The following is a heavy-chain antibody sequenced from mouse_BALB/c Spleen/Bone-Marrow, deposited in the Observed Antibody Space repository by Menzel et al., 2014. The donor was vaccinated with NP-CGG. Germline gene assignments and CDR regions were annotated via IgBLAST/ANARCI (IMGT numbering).Heavy chain of an antibody. J-gene: IGHJ4*01. Sequence: VQLQQSGAGLVKPGASVKLSCKASGYTFTEDIIHWVKQRSGQGLEWIGWFYPGSGSIKYNEKFKDKAKLTADKSSNTVYMEFMRFAFEYCAVYFCSSHWDYWGQGTTLTVSS. CDR1: GYTFTEDI. V-gene: IGHV1-62-2*01. CDR3: SSHWDY. CDR2: FYPGSGSI.